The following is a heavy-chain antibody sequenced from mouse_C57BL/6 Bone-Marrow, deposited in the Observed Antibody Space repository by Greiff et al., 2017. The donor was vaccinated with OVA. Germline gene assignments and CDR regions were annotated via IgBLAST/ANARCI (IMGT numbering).Heavy chain of an antibody. CDR2: INSDGSAI. D-gene: IGHD1-1*01. Sequence: EVKVVETGGGLVQPGGSRGLSCAGSGFTFSGFWMSWVRQTPGKTLEWIGDINSDGSAINYAPSIKDRFTIFRDNDKSTLYLQMSNVRSEDTATYFCTAHYGSSEDYWGQGTTLTVSS. CDR3: TAHYGSSEDY. CDR1: GFTFSGFW. V-gene: IGHV11-2*01. J-gene: IGHJ2*01.